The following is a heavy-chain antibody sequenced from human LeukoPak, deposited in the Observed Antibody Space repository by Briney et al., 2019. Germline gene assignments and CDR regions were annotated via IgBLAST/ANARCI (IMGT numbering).Heavy chain of an antibody. Sequence: SVKVSCKASGGTFSSYAISWVRQAPGQGLEWMGGIIPIFGTANYVQKFQGRVTITADESTSTAYMELSSLRSEDTAVYYCASTVTSDIVVVPAAIAWFDPWGQGTLVTVSS. CDR1: GGTFSSYA. CDR2: IIPIFGTA. J-gene: IGHJ5*02. V-gene: IGHV1-69*01. CDR3: ASTVTSDIVVVPAAIAWFDP. D-gene: IGHD2-2*01.